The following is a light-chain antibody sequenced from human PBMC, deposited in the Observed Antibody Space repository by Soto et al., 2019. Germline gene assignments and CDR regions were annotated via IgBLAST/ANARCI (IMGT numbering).Light chain of an antibody. CDR2: GNT. V-gene: IGLV1-40*01. Sequence: QSVLTQRPSVSGAPGQRVTISCTGSSSNIGSTYDVQWYQQLPGTAPKLLIHGNTDRPSGVPDRFSGSKSGTSASLAITGLQADDEADYYCQSYDDSLSVHYVFGTGTKVTVL. J-gene: IGLJ1*01. CDR1: SSNIGSTYD. CDR3: QSYDDSLSVHYV.